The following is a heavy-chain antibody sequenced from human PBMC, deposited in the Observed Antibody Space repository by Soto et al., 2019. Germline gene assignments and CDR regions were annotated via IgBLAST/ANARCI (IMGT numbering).Heavy chain of an antibody. CDR3: ARGYFDWLLYNPYNWFDP. Sequence: PSETLSLTCTVSGGSISSYYWSWIRQHPGKGLEWIGYIYYSGSTYYNPSLKSRVTISVDTSKNQFSLKLSSVTAADTAVYYCARGYFDWLLYNPYNWFDPWVQGTLVTVS. D-gene: IGHD3-9*01. V-gene: IGHV4-59*06. CDR1: GGSISSYY. CDR2: IYYSGST. J-gene: IGHJ5*02.